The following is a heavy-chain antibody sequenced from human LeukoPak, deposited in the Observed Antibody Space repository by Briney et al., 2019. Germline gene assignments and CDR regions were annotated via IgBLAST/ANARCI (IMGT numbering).Heavy chain of an antibody. D-gene: IGHD2-2*01. CDR3: ARESPAPFYCSSTSCSSTGFDP. J-gene: IGHJ5*02. V-gene: IGHV4-59*01. CDR1: GGSISSYY. CDR2: IYYSGST. Sequence: SETLSLTCTVSGGSISSYYWSWIRQPPGKGLKWIGYIYYSGSTNHNPSLKSRVTISVDTSKNQFSLKLSSVTAADTAVYYCARESPAPFYCSSTSCSSTGFDPWGQGTLVTVSS.